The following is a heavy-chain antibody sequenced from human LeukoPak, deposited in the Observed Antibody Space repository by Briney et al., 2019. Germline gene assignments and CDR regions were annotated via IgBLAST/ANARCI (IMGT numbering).Heavy chain of an antibody. CDR3: ARGRRSVQRVAGGYYYYMDV. CDR1: GGSFSGYY. V-gene: IGHV4-34*01. J-gene: IGHJ6*03. D-gene: IGHD3-16*01. CDR2: INHSGST. Sequence: SETLSLTCAVYGGSFSGYYWSWIRQPPGKGLEWIGEINHSGSTNYNPSLKSRVTISVDTSKNQFSLKLSSVTAADTAVCYCARGRRSVQRVAGGYYYYMDVWGKGTTVTVSS.